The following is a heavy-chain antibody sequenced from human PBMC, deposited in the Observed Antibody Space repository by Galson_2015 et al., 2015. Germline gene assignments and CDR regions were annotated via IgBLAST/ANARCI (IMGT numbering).Heavy chain of an antibody. Sequence: SVKVSCKASGYVFTNFFVHWVRQAPGQGLERIGLINPGGGPKYAQKFQGRITMTRDTSTTTAYMELSSLTSEDTAVYYCVRDLSGLRTSSDMGYWGQGTLVTVSS. V-gene: IGHV1-46*01. CDR3: VRDLSGLRTSSDMGY. CDR1: GYVFTNFF. CDR2: INPGGGP. D-gene: IGHD6-6*01. J-gene: IGHJ4*02.